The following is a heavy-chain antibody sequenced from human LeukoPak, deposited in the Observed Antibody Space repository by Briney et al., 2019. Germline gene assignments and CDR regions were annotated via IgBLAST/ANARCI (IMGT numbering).Heavy chain of an antibody. V-gene: IGHV3-74*01. J-gene: IGHJ6*02. CDR1: GFTFSSYW. Sequence: PGGCLRLSSAASGFTFSSYWMHWVREAPGKGLVWVSRINSDGSSTSYADSVKGRFTISRDNAKNTLSLQMNSLRAEDTAVYSCARELWVTIPTRNYYYYGMDVWGQGTTVTVSS. CDR2: INSDGSST. D-gene: IGHD2-21*02. CDR3: ARELWVTIPTRNYYYYGMDV.